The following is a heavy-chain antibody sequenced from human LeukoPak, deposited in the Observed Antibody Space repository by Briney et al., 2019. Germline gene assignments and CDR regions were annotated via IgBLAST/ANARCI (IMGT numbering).Heavy chain of an antibody. J-gene: IGHJ3*02. Sequence: SETLSLTCAVSGGSISSGGYSWSWIRQPPGKGLEWIGYIYHSGSTYYNPSLKSRVTISVDRSKNQFSLKLSSVTAADTAVYYRARRLRDDAFDIWGQGTMVTVSS. D-gene: IGHD4-17*01. CDR1: GGSISSGGYS. V-gene: IGHV4-30-2*01. CDR2: IYHSGST. CDR3: ARRLRDDAFDI.